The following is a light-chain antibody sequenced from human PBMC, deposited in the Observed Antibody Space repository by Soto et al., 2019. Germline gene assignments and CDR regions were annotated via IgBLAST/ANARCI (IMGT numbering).Light chain of an antibody. J-gene: IGKJ5*01. Sequence: EMVLTQSPGTLSLSPGERATLSCRASQSVSSSYLAWYQQKPGQAPRLLIYGASSRATGIPDRFSGSGSGTDFTLTISRLEPEDFAVYYCHQRQYWPPITFGQGTRLEIK. CDR1: QSVSSSY. CDR3: HQRQYWPPIT. CDR2: GAS. V-gene: IGKV3D-20*02.